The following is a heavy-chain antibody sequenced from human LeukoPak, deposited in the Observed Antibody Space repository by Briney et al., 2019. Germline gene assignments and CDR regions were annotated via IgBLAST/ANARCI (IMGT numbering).Heavy chain of an antibody. D-gene: IGHD2-2*01. Sequence: SVKVSCKASGGTFSSYAISWVRQAPGQGLEWMGRIIPILGIANYAQKFQGRVTITADKSTSTAYMELSSLRSEDTAVYYCARGYCSSTSCAAWFDPWGQGTLVTVSS. CDR1: GGTFSSYA. V-gene: IGHV1-69*04. CDR3: ARGYCSSTSCAAWFDP. CDR2: IIPILGIA. J-gene: IGHJ5*02.